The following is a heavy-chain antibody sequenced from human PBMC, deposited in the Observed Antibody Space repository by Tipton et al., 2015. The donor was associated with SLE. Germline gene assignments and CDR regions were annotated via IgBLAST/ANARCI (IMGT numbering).Heavy chain of an antibody. CDR3: ARMAGDGGFDY. Sequence: QVQLVQSGAEVKKPGASVKVSRKASGYTFTGYYMHWVRQAPGQGLEWMGWINPNSGGTNYAQKFQARVIMTRGTSISTAYMDLSRLRSDDTAVYYCARMAGDGGFDYWGQGTLVTVSS. D-gene: IGHD2-15*01. CDR2: INPNSGGT. CDR1: GYTFTGYY. J-gene: IGHJ4*02. V-gene: IGHV1-2*02.